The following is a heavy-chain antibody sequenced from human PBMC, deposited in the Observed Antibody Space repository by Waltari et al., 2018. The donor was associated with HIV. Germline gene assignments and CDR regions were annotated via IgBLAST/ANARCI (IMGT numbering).Heavy chain of an antibody. Sequence: EVQLVESGGGLVKPGGSLRLSCAASGFTFSSYSMNWVRQAPGKGLEVVSAISSSSSYIYYADSGKGRFTISRDNAKNSLYLQMNSLRAEDTAVYYCARGGGHDFWSGYYASWGQGTLVTVSS. CDR3: ARGGGHDFWSGYYAS. CDR1: GFTFSSYS. CDR2: ISSSSSYI. V-gene: IGHV3-21*01. D-gene: IGHD3-3*01. J-gene: IGHJ4*02.